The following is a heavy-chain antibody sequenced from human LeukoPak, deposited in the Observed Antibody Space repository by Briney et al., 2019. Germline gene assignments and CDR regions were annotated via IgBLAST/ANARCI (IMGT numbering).Heavy chain of an antibody. CDR3: ARYFSDIAAAGSFDY. J-gene: IGHJ4*02. CDR1: GFTFSSYG. Sequence: GSLRLSCAASGFTFSSYGMHWVRQAPGKGLEWVAVISYDGSNEYYADSVKGRFTISRDNSKNTLYLQMNSLRAEDTAVYYCARYFSDIAAAGSFDYWGQGTLVTVSS. D-gene: IGHD6-13*01. CDR2: ISYDGSNE. V-gene: IGHV3-30*03.